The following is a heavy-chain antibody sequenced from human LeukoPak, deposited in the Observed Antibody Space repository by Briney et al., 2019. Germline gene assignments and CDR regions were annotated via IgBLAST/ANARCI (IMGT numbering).Heavy chain of an antibody. CDR1: GGSISSGDYY. V-gene: IGHV4-30-4*01. D-gene: IGHD7-27*01. CDR3: ARGFMGITLTNDAFDI. Sequence: KSSETLSLTCTVSGGSISSGDYYWSWIRQPPGKGLEWIGYIYHSGSTYYNPSLKSRVTISVDTSKNQFSLKLSSVTAADTAVYYCARGFMGITLTNDAFDIWGQGTMVTVSS. J-gene: IGHJ3*02. CDR2: IYHSGST.